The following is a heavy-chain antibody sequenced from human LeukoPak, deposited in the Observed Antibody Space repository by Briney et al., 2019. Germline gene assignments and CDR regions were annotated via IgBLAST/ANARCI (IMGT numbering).Heavy chain of an antibody. V-gene: IGHV4-59*01. J-gene: IGHJ4*02. CDR1: GGSISSYY. Sequence: SETLSLTCTVSGGSISSYYWSWIRQPPGKGLEWIGYIYYSGSTNYNPSLKSRVTISVDTSKNQFSLELRSVTAADTAVYYCARSAHYSQFDYWGQGTLVTVSS. D-gene: IGHD3-22*01. CDR3: ARSAHYSQFDY. CDR2: IYYSGST.